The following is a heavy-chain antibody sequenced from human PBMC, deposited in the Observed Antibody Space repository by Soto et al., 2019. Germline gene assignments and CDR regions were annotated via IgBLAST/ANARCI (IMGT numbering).Heavy chain of an antibody. D-gene: IGHD2-21*02. CDR3: ARSIVVVTAADY. J-gene: IGHJ4*02. Sequence: QVQLVQSGAEVKKPGASVKVSCKASGYTFTSYAMHWVRQAPGQRLEWMGWINAGNGNTKYSQKFQGRFTITRDTSASTAYMELSSLRYEDTAVYYCARSIVVVTAADYWGQGTLVTVSS. CDR1: GYTFTSYA. V-gene: IGHV1-3*01. CDR2: INAGNGNT.